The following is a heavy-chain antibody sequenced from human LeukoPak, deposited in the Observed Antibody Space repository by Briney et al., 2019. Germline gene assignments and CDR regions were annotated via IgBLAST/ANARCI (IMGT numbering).Heavy chain of an antibody. V-gene: IGHV1-69*04. J-gene: IGHJ6*02. CDR2: IIPILGIA. Sequence: ASVKVSCKASEGTFSSYAISWVRQAPGQGLEWMGRIIPILGIANYAQKFQGRVTITADKSTSTAYMELSSLRSEDTAVYYCARRYCSSTSCSPETYYYGMDVWGQGTTVTVSS. CDR1: EGTFSSYA. D-gene: IGHD2-2*01. CDR3: ARRYCSSTSCSPETYYYGMDV.